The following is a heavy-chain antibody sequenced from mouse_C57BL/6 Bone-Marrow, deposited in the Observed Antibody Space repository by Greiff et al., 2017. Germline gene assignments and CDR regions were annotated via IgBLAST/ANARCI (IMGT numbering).Heavy chain of an antibody. CDR2: IYPGDGDT. J-gene: IGHJ1*03. Sequence: QVQLKQSGPELVKPGASVKISCKASGYAFSSSWMNWVKQRPGTGLEWIGRIYPGDGDTNYNGKFKGKATLTADKSSSTAYMQLSSLTSEDSAVYFCARIAYGSSFDWYFDVWGTGTTVTVSS. D-gene: IGHD1-1*01. CDR1: GYAFSSSW. V-gene: IGHV1-82*01. CDR3: ARIAYGSSFDWYFDV.